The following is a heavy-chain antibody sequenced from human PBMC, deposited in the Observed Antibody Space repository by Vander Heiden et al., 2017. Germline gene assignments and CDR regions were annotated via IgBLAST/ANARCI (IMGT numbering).Heavy chain of an antibody. CDR1: GFTFSNYG. CDR2: ISPSDAVT. CDR3: TKTYYCGSGRGNFDY. Sequence: EVQLLESGGGLVQPGGSLRLSCAASGFTFSNYGMTWVRQSPGKGLEWVSAISPSDAVTYYADSVKGRFTISRDNSKNTLYLQMNSLRAEDTAVYYCTKTYYCGSGRGNFDYWGQGTLVTVSS. V-gene: IGHV3-23*01. D-gene: IGHD3-10*01. J-gene: IGHJ4*02.